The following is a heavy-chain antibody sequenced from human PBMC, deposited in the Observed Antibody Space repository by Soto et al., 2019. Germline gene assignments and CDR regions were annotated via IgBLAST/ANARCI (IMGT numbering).Heavy chain of an antibody. CDR2: IIPLFGRA. D-gene: IGHD3-9*01. J-gene: IGHJ1*01. Sequence: QVQLVQSGAEVKKPGSSVKVSCKASGGTFTNSAVVWVRQTPAQGLEWMGGIIPLFGRANYAQKFQGRVTITEATSTTTGYIEVRCLRSEHTAVYYCPPNVRYFDSVYASWGQGPLVTVSS. V-gene: IGHV1-69*06. CDR3: PPNVRYFDSVYAS. CDR1: GGTFTNSA.